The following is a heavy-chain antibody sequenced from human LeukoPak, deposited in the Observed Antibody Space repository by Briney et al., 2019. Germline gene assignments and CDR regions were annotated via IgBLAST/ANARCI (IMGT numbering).Heavy chain of an antibody. Sequence: SETLSLTCTVSGGSISSYYWSWIRQPPGKGLEWIGYIYYSGSTNYNPSLKSRVTISVDTSKNQFSLKLSSVTAADTAVYYCAREWYSSGWPVFDYWGQGTLVTVSS. V-gene: IGHV4-59*12. CDR1: GGSISSYY. D-gene: IGHD6-19*01. J-gene: IGHJ4*02. CDR2: IYYSGST. CDR3: AREWYSSGWPVFDY.